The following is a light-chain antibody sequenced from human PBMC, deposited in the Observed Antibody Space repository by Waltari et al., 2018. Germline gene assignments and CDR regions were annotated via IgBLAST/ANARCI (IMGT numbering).Light chain of an antibody. CDR2: WAS. CDR1: QSVLYSSNNKNY. Sequence: DIVMTQSPDSLAVSLCERATINCKSSQSVLYSSNNKNYLAWYQQKPGQPPKLLIYWASTRASGVPDRFSGSGSGTDFTLTISSLRAEDVAVYYCQQYYSTPPVTFGQGTRLEIK. CDR3: QQYYSTPPVT. V-gene: IGKV4-1*01. J-gene: IGKJ5*01.